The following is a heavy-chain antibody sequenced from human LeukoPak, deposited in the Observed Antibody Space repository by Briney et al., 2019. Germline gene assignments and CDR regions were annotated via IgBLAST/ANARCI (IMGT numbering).Heavy chain of an antibody. V-gene: IGHV3-21*04. D-gene: IGHD6-13*01. Sequence: PGGSLRLSCAASKFTFSSYSMNWVRQAPGKGLEWVSSISSSGTYISYAESVKGRFTISRDNAKNSLYLQMNSLRAEDTALYYCAKDIGSSSWTPDYWGQGTLVTVSS. CDR3: AKDIGSSSWTPDY. CDR1: KFTFSSYS. CDR2: ISSSGTYI. J-gene: IGHJ4*02.